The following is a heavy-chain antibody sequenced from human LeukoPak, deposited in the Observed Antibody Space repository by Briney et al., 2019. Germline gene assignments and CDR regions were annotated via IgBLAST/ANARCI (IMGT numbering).Heavy chain of an antibody. V-gene: IGHV3-23*01. D-gene: IGHD3-3*01. CDR2: MSGSGGST. J-gene: IGHJ5*02. CDR1: GFTFSSYA. CDR3: AKDATYDFWSGYGPPRDWFDP. Sequence: GGSLRLSCAASGFTFSSYAMSWVRQAPGKGLEWVSAMSGSGGSTYYADSVKGRFTISRDNSKNTLYLQMNSLRAEDTAVYYCAKDATYDFWSGYGPPRDWFDPWGQGTLVTVSS.